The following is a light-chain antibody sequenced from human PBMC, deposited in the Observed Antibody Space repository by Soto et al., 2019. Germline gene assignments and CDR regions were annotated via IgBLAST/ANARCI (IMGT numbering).Light chain of an antibody. J-gene: IGLJ3*02. Sequence: QSALTQPPSASGSPGQSVTISCTGTSSDVGAYKYVSWYQQYQGKAPKLMIYEVTKRPSGVPDRFSGSKSGNTASLTVSGLQAEDEADYYCTSYVGNDFWVFGGGTKLTVL. CDR2: EVT. CDR1: SSDVGAYKY. CDR3: TSYVGNDFWV. V-gene: IGLV2-8*01.